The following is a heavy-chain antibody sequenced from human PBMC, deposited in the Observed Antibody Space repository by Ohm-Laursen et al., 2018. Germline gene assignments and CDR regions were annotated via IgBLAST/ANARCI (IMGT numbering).Heavy chain of an antibody. Sequence: SVKVSCKASGYTFTSYGISWVRQAPGQGLEWMGGIIPIVGTANYAQKFQDRVTITADEYSSTAYMELSSLRSDDTAVYYCARDDSSGYYQFDYWGQGTLVTVSS. CDR1: GYTFTSYG. CDR2: IIPIVGTA. D-gene: IGHD3-22*01. CDR3: ARDDSSGYYQFDY. V-gene: IGHV1-69*13. J-gene: IGHJ4*02.